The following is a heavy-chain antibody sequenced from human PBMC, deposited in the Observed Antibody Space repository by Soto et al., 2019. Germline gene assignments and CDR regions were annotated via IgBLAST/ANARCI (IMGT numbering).Heavy chain of an antibody. CDR3: ARDKPQFPMVRGFYFDY. CDR2: INPNSGGT. Sequence: ASVKVSCKASGYTFTGYYMHWVRQAPGQGLEWMGWINPNSGGTNYAQKFQGWVTMTRDTSISTAYMELSRLRSDDTAVYYCARDKPQFPMVRGFYFDYWGQGTVVTVAS. V-gene: IGHV1-2*04. D-gene: IGHD3-10*01. J-gene: IGHJ4*02. CDR1: GYTFTGYY.